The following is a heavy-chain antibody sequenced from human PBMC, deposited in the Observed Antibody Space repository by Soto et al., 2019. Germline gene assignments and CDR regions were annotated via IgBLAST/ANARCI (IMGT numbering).Heavy chain of an antibody. Sequence: GESLKISCAASGFTFSSYSMNWVRQAPGKGLEWVSSISSSSSYIYYADSVKGRFTISRDNAKNSLYLQMNSLRAEDTAVYYCARGRQGGTTSVDYWGQGTLVTVSS. J-gene: IGHJ4*02. CDR1: GFTFSSYS. CDR3: ARGRQGGTTSVDY. CDR2: ISSSSSYI. V-gene: IGHV3-21*01. D-gene: IGHD1-7*01.